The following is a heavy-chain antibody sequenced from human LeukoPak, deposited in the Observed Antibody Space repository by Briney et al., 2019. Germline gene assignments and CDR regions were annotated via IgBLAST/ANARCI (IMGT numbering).Heavy chain of an antibody. CDR2: IHYSGII. J-gene: IGHJ3*02. V-gene: IGHV4-59*11. CDR1: GDSITNHY. Sequence: PSETLSLTCIVSGDSITNHYWALIRRPPGKGLEWIGYIHYSGIINYNPSLKSRITLSVDTSRNQFSMNLNSVTAADTAVYYCARRPDYGDSIRSPGAFDIWGQGTMVTVSS. CDR3: ARRPDYGDSIRSPGAFDI. D-gene: IGHD4-17*01.